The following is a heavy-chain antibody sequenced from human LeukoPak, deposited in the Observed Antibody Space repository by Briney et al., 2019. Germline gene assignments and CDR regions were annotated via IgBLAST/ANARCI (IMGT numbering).Heavy chain of an antibody. CDR3: ASARGYSYGYVHAPPDY. Sequence: GESLKISCKGSGYSFPSYLIGWVRQMPGKGLEWMGVIYPGDSDTRYSPSFQDQVTISADKSISTAYLQWSSLKASDTAMYYCASARGYSYGYVHAPPDYGGQGTLVTVSS. D-gene: IGHD5-18*01. CDR1: GYSFPSYL. CDR2: IYPGDSDT. J-gene: IGHJ4*02. V-gene: IGHV5-51*01.